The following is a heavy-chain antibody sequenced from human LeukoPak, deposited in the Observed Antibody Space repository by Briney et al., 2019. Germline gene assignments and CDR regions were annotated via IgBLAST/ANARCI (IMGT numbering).Heavy chain of an antibody. J-gene: IGHJ4*02. V-gene: IGHV3-72*01. D-gene: IGHD1-26*01. CDR2: IRNKAKGYTT. CDR1: GFTFSDHY. Sequence: GGSLRLSCAVSGFTFSDHYMDWVRQDPGKGLEWVGRIRNKAKGYTTEYAASVKGRFTISRDDSKNSLYLQMNSLKTEDTAVYYCARGFNGLDSKVGENWGQGTLVTVSS. CDR3: ARGFNGLDSKVGEN.